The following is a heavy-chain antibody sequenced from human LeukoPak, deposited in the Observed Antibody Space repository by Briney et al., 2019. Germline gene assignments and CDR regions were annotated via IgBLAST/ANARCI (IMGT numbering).Heavy chain of an antibody. CDR1: GGTLSSYA. J-gene: IGHJ4*02. D-gene: IGHD2-15*01. CDR2: IIPILGIA. CDR3: ARGSSRYCSGGSCYSRPFTFDY. V-gene: IGHV1-69*04. Sequence: GASVKVSCKASGGTLSSYAISWVRQAPGQGLEWMGRIIPILGIANYAQKFQGRVTMTRDTSTSTVYMELSSLRSEDTAVYYCARGSSRYCSGGSCYSRPFTFDYWGQGTLVTVSS.